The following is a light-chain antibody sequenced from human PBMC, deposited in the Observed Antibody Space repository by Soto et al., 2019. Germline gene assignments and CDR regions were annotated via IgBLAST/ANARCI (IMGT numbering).Light chain of an antibody. Sequence: EIVLTQSPGTLSLSPGDRATLSCRASQSINSNSLAWYQQKPGQAPRLLIYGASSRATGIPDRFSGSGSVTDFTLTISRLEPEDFAVYYCQQYGSSPPYTFGQGTKVDIK. V-gene: IGKV3-20*01. J-gene: IGKJ2*01. CDR3: QQYGSSPPYT. CDR2: GAS. CDR1: QSINSNS.